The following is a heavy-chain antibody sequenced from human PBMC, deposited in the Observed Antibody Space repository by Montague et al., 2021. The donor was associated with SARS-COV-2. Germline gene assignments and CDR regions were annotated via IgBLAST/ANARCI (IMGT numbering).Heavy chain of an antibody. V-gene: IGHV2-5*02. Sequence: PALVKPTQTLTLTCTFSGFSLSTSGVGVGWIRQPPGKALEWLALTYWDDDKRYSPSLKSRLTITKDTSKSQVALTMTNMDPVDTATYYCARRITIYAFDIWGQGTMVTVSS. D-gene: IGHD3-3*01. CDR1: GFSLSTSGVG. CDR3: ARRITIYAFDI. J-gene: IGHJ3*02. CDR2: TYWDDDK.